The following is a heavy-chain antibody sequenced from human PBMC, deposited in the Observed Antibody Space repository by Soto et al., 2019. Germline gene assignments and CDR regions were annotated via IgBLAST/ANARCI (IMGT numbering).Heavy chain of an antibody. CDR2: INSDGSST. V-gene: IGHV3-74*01. CDR3: ATDFEY. Sequence: EVQLVESGGGLVQRGGSLRLSCEASGFTFSTFWMHWVRQAPGKGLVWVSRINSDGSSTNYADSVKGRVTISRDNAKNTLYLQLNSLRPEDTAVYYCATDFEYWGQGTLVTVSS. CDR1: GFTFSTFW. J-gene: IGHJ4*02.